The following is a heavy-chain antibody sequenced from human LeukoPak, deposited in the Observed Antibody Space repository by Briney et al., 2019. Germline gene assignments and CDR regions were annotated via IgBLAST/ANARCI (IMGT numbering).Heavy chain of an antibody. J-gene: IGHJ4*02. Sequence: PGGSLRLSCAASGXTFSSYWMSWVRQAPGKGQEWVANIKQDGSEKYYVDSVEGRFTISRDNAKKSLYLQMNSLRDEDTAVYYCARDGEPFDYWGQGTLVTVSS. CDR2: IKQDGSEK. CDR1: GXTFSSYW. V-gene: IGHV3-7*04. D-gene: IGHD1-14*01. CDR3: ARDGEPFDY.